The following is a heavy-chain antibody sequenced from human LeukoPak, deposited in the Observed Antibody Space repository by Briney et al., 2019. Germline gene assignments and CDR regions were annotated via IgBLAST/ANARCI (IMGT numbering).Heavy chain of an antibody. CDR2: IYYSGST. D-gene: IGHD6-19*01. CDR1: GGSISSYY. J-gene: IGHJ3*02. V-gene: IGHV4-59*01. Sequence: PSETLSLTCTVSGGSISSYYWSWIRQHPGKGLEWIGYIYYSGSTNYNPSLKSLVTISVDTSKNQFSLKLSSVTAADTAVYYCARDELGSGWYYGAFDIWGQGTMVTVSA. CDR3: ARDELGSGWYYGAFDI.